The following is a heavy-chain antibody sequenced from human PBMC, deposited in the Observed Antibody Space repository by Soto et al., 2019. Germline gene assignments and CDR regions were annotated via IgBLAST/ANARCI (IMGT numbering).Heavy chain of an antibody. D-gene: IGHD2-8*01. J-gene: IGHJ4*02. CDR1: GYTFSNFG. CDR2: ISPYNGNT. Sequence: QVQLVQSGGEVKKPGASVKVSCKASGYTFSNFGLSWVRQAPGQGLELMGWISPYNGNTNYAQKLQGRLTMTTDTSTCTAYMELRSLRSDDTAVYYCARERLGVSVTGGVFDSWGQGTLVTVSS. V-gene: IGHV1-18*01. CDR3: ARERLGVSVTGGVFDS.